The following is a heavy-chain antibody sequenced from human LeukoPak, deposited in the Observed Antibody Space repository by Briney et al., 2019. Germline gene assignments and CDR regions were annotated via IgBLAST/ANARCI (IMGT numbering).Heavy chain of an antibody. CDR1: GFTFSSYG. J-gene: IGHJ4*02. CDR3: AKAKYCGGDCYSWYFDY. D-gene: IGHD2-21*02. V-gene: IGHV3-23*01. CDR2: ISGSGANT. Sequence: GGSLRLSCAASGFTFSSYGMSWVRQAPGKGLEWVSAISGSGANTHYADSVKGRFTISRDNSKNTLYLQMNSLRVEDTAVYYCAKAKYCGGDCYSWYFDYWGQETLVTVSS.